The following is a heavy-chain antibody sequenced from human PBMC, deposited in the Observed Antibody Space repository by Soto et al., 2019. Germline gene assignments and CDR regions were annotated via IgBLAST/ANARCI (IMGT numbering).Heavy chain of an antibody. V-gene: IGHV1-69*01. CDR3: AAQVAIVVVPAAIHRYFDY. J-gene: IGHJ4*02. CDR1: GGTFSSYA. CDR2: IIPIFGTA. D-gene: IGHD2-2*01. Sequence: QVQLVQSGAEVKKPGSSVKVSCKASGGTFSSYAISWVRQAPGQGLEWMGGIIPIFGTANYAQKFQGRVTIAADESTSTAYMELSSLRSEDTAVYYCAAQVAIVVVPAAIHRYFDYWGQGTLVTVSS.